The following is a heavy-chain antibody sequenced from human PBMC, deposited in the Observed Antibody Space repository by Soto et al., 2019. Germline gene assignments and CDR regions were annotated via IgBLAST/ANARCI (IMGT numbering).Heavy chain of an antibody. V-gene: IGHV6-1*01. CDR1: ADSVSSNSAA. J-gene: IGHJ6*01. CDR2: TYYRSKWYN. D-gene: IGHD6-13*01. Sequence: SQTLSHTYAITADSVSSNSAAWNWIRQSPSRGLEWLGRTYYRSKWYNDYAVSVKSRITINPDTSKNQFSLQLNSVTPEDTAVYYCARDYGYSSSGYGYYYFYGMDVLGQGSTVTVTS. CDR3: ARDYGYSSSGYGYYYFYGMDV.